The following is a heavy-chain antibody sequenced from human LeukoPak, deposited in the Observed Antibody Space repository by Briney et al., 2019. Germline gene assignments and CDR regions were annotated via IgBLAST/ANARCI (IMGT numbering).Heavy chain of an antibody. CDR2: IYYSGST. Sequence: PSETLSLTCTVSGGSISSSSYYWGWIRQPPGKGLEWIGSIYYSGSTYYNPSLKSRVTISVDTSKNQFSLKLGSVTAADTAVYYCATSEAVVVRDYFDYWGQGTLVTVSS. D-gene: IGHD2-15*01. CDR3: ATSEAVVVRDYFDY. V-gene: IGHV4-39*07. CDR1: GGSISSSSYY. J-gene: IGHJ4*02.